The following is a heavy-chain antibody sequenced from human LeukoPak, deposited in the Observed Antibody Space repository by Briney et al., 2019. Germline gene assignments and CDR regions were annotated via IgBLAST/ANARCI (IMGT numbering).Heavy chain of an antibody. CDR3: AKEDSGSSIDY. Sequence: ASVKVSCKASGYTFTGYYMHWVRQAPGQGLEWMGWINPNSGDTNYAQKFQGRVTMTRDTSINTDCMELSRLRSDDTAVYYCAKEDSGSSIDYWGQGTLVTVSS. V-gene: IGHV1-2*02. CDR1: GYTFTGYY. J-gene: IGHJ4*02. CDR2: INPNSGDT. D-gene: IGHD1-26*01.